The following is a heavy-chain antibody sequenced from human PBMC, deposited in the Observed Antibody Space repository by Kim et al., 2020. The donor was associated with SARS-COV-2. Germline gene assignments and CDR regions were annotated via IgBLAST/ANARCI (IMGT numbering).Heavy chain of an antibody. CDR2: FYYSGST. Sequence: SETLSLTCTVSGGSISTYYWSWIRQPPGKGLEWIGYFYYSGSTNYTPSLKSRVTISVDTSKNQFSLKLSSVTAADTAVYYCARSSWYRVVYYYGMDVWGQGTTVTVSS. CDR3: ARSSWYRVVYYYGMDV. V-gene: IGHV4-59*01. CDR1: GGSISTYY. D-gene: IGHD6-13*01. J-gene: IGHJ6*02.